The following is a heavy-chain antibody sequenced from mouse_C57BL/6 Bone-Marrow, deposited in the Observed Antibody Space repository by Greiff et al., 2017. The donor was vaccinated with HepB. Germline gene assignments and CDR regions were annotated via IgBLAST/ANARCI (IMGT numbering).Heavy chain of an antibody. V-gene: IGHV5-16*01. D-gene: IGHD2-3*01. CDR2: INYDGSST. CDR1: GFTFSDYY. Sequence: DVKLVESEGGLVQPGSSLKLSCTASGFTFSDYYMAWVRQVPEKGLEWVANINYDGSSTYYLDSLKSRFIISRDNAKNILYLQMSSLKSEDTATYYCARSGYCLYYAIGYWGQGTSVTVSS. CDR3: ARSGYCLYYAIGY. J-gene: IGHJ4*01.